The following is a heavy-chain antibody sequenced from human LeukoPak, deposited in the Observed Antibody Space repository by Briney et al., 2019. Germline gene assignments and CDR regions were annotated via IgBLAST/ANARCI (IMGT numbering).Heavy chain of an antibody. CDR3: ARPIYDILTGYQGPGAFDI. D-gene: IGHD3-9*01. V-gene: IGHV4-59*08. J-gene: IGHJ3*02. Sequence: SETLSLTCTVSGGSISSYYWSWIRQPPGKGLEWIGYIYYSGSTNYNPSLKSRVTISVDTSKNQFSLKLSSVTAADTAVYYCARPIYDILTGYQGPGAFDIWGQGTMVTVSS. CDR2: IYYSGST. CDR1: GGSISSYY.